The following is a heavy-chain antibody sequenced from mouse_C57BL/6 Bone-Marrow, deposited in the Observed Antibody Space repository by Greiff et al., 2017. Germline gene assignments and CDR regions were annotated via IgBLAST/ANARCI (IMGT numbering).Heavy chain of an antibody. Sequence: QVQLQQSGAELVKPGASVKISCKASGYAFSSYWMNWVKQRPGKGLEWIGQIYPGDGDTNYNGKFKGKATLTADKSSSTAYMQLSSLTSEDSAVYFCAGPITTVVADYYAMDYWGQGTSVTVSS. D-gene: IGHD1-1*01. V-gene: IGHV1-80*01. CDR2: IYPGDGDT. CDR1: GYAFSSYW. CDR3: AGPITTVVADYYAMDY. J-gene: IGHJ4*01.